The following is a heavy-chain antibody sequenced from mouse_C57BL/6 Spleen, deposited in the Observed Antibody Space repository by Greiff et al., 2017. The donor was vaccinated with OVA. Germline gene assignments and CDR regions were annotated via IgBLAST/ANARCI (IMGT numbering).Heavy chain of an antibody. J-gene: IGHJ4*01. CDR1: GFSLTSYG. CDR2: IWSGGST. CDR3: ARNYDYHYAMDY. D-gene: IGHD2-4*01. Sequence: QVQLKQSGPGLVQPSQSLSITCTVSGFSLTSYGVHWVRQSPGKGLEWLGVIWSGGSTDYNAAFISRLSISKDNSKSQVFFKMNSLQADDTAIYYCARNYDYHYAMDYWGQGTSVTVSS. V-gene: IGHV2-2*01.